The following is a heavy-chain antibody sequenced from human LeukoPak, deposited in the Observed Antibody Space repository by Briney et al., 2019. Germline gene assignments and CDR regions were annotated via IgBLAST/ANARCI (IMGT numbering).Heavy chain of an antibody. CDR2: ISTSGGST. D-gene: IGHD2-2*01. Sequence: GGSLRLSCAASGFTFSNYAMSWVRQAPGKGLEWVSGISTSGGSTYYADSVKGRFTISRDNSKNTLYLQMNSLTAEDTAVFYCAKDSQVVPAAKSHLDYWGQGTLVTVSP. CDR3: AKDSQVVPAAKSHLDY. CDR1: GFTFSNYA. V-gene: IGHV3-23*01. J-gene: IGHJ4*02.